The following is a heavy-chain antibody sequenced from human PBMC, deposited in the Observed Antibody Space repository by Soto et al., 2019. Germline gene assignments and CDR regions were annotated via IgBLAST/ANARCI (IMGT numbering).Heavy chain of an antibody. CDR3: AHSRYCSSTSCYDVYWFDP. CDR2: IYWNDDK. D-gene: IGHD2-2*01. J-gene: IGHJ5*02. CDR1: GFSLSTSGVG. V-gene: IGHV2-5*01. Sequence: QITLKESGPTLVKPTQTLTLTCTFSGFSLSTSGVGVGWIRQPPGKALEWLALIYWNDDKRYSPSLKSRLTITKDTSKNQVVLTMTNMDPEDTATYYCAHSRYCSSTSCYDVYWFDPWGQGTLVTVSS.